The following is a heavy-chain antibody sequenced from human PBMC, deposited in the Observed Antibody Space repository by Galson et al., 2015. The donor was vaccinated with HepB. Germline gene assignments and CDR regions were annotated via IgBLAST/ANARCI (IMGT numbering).Heavy chain of an antibody. V-gene: IGHV1-18*04. CDR2: ISGYSANT. Sequence: SVKVSCKASGYAFSNYGVTWVRQAPGQGLEWMGWISGYSANTNQAQKFQGRVSMTTDTSTSTAYMELRSLTSDDTAIYYCARDSIELWSTQGADHWGQGTLVTVSS. CDR3: ARDSIELWSTQGADH. CDR1: GYAFSNYG. D-gene: IGHD3-16*01. J-gene: IGHJ4*02.